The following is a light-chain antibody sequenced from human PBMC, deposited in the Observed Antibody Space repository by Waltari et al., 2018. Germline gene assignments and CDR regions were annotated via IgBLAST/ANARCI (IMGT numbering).Light chain of an antibody. Sequence: DSLLTQSPGTLSLTPGERATPSCRASQNVRRDYLAWYQYKPCQAPRVLIFGWSRRAAVIPERFSGTGSGTDFTRTISRLEPEDFALYYCQHYGSSLWTFGQGTKVEIK. J-gene: IGKJ1*01. V-gene: IGKV3-20*01. CDR2: GWS. CDR1: QNVRRDY. CDR3: QHYGSSLWT.